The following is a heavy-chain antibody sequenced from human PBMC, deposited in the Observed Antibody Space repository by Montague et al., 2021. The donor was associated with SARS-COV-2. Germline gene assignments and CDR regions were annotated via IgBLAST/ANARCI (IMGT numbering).Heavy chain of an antibody. J-gene: IGHJ6*02. V-gene: IGHV4-39*01. CDR2: IYYSGST. Sequence: SETLSLTCTVSGGSISSSSYYWGWIRQPPGKGLEWIGSIYYSGSTYYNPSLKSRVTISVVTSKNQFSLKLSSVTAADTAVYYCARLYDCSSYYYGMDVWGQGTTVTVSS. CDR1: GGSISSSSYY. D-gene: IGHD5/OR15-5a*01. CDR3: ARLYDCSSYYYGMDV.